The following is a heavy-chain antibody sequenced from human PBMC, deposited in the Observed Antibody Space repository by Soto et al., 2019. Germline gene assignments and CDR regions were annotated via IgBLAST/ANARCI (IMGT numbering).Heavy chain of an antibody. CDR3: AKDSGYDSSGYLDDAFDI. V-gene: IGHV3-23*01. J-gene: IGHJ3*02. CDR1: GFTFSSYA. D-gene: IGHD3-22*01. Sequence: GGSLRLSCAASGFTFSSYAMSWVRQAPGKGLEWVSAISGSGGSTYYADSVKGRFTISRDNTKNTLYLQMNSLRAEDTAVYDCAKDSGYDSSGYLDDAFDIWGQGTMVTVSS. CDR2: ISGSGGST.